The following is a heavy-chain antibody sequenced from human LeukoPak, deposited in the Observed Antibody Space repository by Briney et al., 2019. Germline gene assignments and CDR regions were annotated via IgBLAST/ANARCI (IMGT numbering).Heavy chain of an antibody. D-gene: IGHD2-15*01. Sequence: GGSLRLACAAPGFTLSSYAMSWVRQAPGKGLEWVSAISGRGGSTYYADSVKGRFTISRDNSKNTLYLQMNSLRAEDTAVYYCAKVVARDIVVGVAATYYFDYWGQGTLVTVSS. CDR2: ISGRGGST. J-gene: IGHJ4*02. CDR3: AKVVARDIVVGVAATYYFDY. CDR1: GFTLSSYA. V-gene: IGHV3-23*01.